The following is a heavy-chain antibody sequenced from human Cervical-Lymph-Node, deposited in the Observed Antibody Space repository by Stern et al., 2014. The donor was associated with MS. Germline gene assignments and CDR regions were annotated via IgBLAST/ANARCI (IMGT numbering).Heavy chain of an antibody. Sequence: VQLVESGPGLVKPSGTLSITCAVSGGSISSRYWGWIRQPPGKGLEWIGLISNSGTPKHTPSLKSRVTISLDTPKNQFPLKVTPVTAADTAVYYCARLSTAVDFWGRGTLVTVSS. J-gene: IGHJ4*02. CDR2: ISNSGTP. D-gene: IGHD2/OR15-2a*01. CDR3: ARLSTAVDF. V-gene: IGHV4-4*08. CDR1: GGSISSRY.